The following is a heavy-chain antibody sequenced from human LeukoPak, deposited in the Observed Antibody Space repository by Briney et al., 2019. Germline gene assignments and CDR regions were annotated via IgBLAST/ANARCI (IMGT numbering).Heavy chain of an antibody. D-gene: IGHD3-10*01. CDR3: TFRPLITMVRRRTDFFDN. CDR2: IKSESDGGAT. J-gene: IGHJ4*02. V-gene: IGHV3-15*01. CDR1: GFTCSNAW. Sequence: PGGSLRRSCAASGFTCSNAWMSWVRHAPGKGREWVGRIKSESDGGATDYAAPVKGRFTISRDDSKKTLYLQMNSLKTEDTAVYYCTFRPLITMVRRRTDFFDNWGQGTLVTVSS.